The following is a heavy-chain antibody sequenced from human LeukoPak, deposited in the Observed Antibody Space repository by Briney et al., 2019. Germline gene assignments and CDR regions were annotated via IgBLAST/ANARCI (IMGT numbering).Heavy chain of an antibody. CDR3: ARVGSYNFDF. Sequence: SDTLSLTCTVSGGSTSSYYWSWIRQPPGKGLEWIGYIYYSGNTNCNPSLKSRVTLSLDTSKNQFSLKLSSVTAADTAVYYCARVGSYNFDFWGQGTLVTVSS. CDR1: GGSTSSYY. D-gene: IGHD5-24*01. J-gene: IGHJ4*02. V-gene: IGHV4-59*13. CDR2: IYYSGNT.